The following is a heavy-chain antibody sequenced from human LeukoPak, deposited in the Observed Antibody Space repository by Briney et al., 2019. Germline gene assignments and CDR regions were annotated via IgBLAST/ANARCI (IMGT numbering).Heavy chain of an antibody. J-gene: IGHJ3*01. D-gene: IGHD5-24*01. Sequence: SQTLSLTCAISGDSVSSVSCACNWIRQTPSRGLEWLGRTYYRSKWYNDYAVSVKGRITISPDTSKIQVSLQLNSVTPEDTAVYYCVRERDDGFDVWGQGTMVTVSS. CDR3: VRERDDGFDV. CDR1: GDSVSSVSCA. CDR2: TYYRSKWYN. V-gene: IGHV6-1*01.